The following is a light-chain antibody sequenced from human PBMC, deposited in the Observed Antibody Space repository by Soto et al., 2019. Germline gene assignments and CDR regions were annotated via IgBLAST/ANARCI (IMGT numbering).Light chain of an antibody. CDR1: QSVSSSY. CDR3: QQYGDSLVT. CDR2: DAS. J-gene: IGKJ5*01. Sequence: EIVLTQSPGTLSLSPGERATLSCRASQSVSSSYLAWYQQKPGQAPRLLIYDASSRATGIPDRFSGSGSGTDFTLTISRLEPEDFAVYYCQQYGDSLVTFGQGTRLEN. V-gene: IGKV3-20*01.